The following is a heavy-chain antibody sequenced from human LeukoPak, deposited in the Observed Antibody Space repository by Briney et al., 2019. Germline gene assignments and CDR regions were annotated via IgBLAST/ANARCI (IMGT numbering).Heavy chain of an antibody. J-gene: IGHJ4*02. V-gene: IGHV4-59*11. CDR2: VFDSERT. Sequence: SETLSLTSTVLGGSISTHYWSWIRQPPGKGLDWIGYVFDSERTKDNPSLKSRATLSADTSKNQFSLRLTSVTAADSAVYYCATIKRGSIYGYFDFWGQGVLVSVSS. D-gene: IGHD5-18*01. CDR3: ATIKRGSIYGYFDF. CDR1: GGSISTHY.